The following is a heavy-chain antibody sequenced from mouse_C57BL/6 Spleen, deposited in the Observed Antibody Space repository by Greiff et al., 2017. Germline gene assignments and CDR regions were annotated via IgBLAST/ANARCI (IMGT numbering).Heavy chain of an antibody. CDR2: INYDGSST. CDR1: GFTFSDYY. Sequence: EVMLVESEGGLEQPGSSMKLSCTASGFTFSDYYMAWVRQVPEKGLEWVANINYDGSSTYYLDSLKSRFIISRDNAKNILYLQMSNLKSEDTATYYCAREGGLRYFDVWGTGTTVTVSS. CDR3: AREGGLRYFDV. D-gene: IGHD3-1*01. J-gene: IGHJ1*03. V-gene: IGHV5-16*01.